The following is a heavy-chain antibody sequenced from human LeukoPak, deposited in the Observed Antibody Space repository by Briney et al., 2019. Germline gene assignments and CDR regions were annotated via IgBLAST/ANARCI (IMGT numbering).Heavy chain of an antibody. J-gene: IGHJ4*02. CDR3: AKAGTLRFLEWFSQFDY. V-gene: IGHV3-23*01. D-gene: IGHD3-3*01. CDR1: GFTFSSYG. Sequence: GGSLRLSCAASGFTFSSYGMSWVRQAPGKGLEWVSAISGSGGSTYYADSVKGRFTISRDNSKNTLYLQMNSLRAEDTAAYYCAKAGTLRFLEWFSQFDYWGQGTLVTVSS. CDR2: ISGSGGST.